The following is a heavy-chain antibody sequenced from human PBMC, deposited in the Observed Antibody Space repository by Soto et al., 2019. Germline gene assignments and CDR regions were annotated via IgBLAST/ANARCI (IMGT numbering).Heavy chain of an antibody. CDR1: GFTFSSYA. V-gene: IGHV3-23*01. CDR3: AKWGEGGPFQIIYYDSSGWPFDP. D-gene: IGHD3-22*01. CDR2: ISGSGGST. J-gene: IGHJ5*02. Sequence: GGSLRLSCAASGFTFSSYAMSWVRQAPGKGLEWVSAISGSGGSTYYADSVKGRFTISRDNSKNTLYLQMNSLRAEDTAVYYCAKWGEGGPFQIIYYDSSGWPFDPWGQGTLVTVSS.